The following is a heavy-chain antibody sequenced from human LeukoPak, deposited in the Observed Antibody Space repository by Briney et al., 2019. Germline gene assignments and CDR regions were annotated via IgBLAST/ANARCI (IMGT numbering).Heavy chain of an antibody. CDR2: ISGSGGST. Sequence: GGSLRLSCAASGFTFSSYAMSWVRQAPGKGLEWVSAISGSGGSTYYADSVKGRFTISRDNSNNTLYLQMNSLRVEDTAVYYCAKDRPVPRVVASGWYPDVFDVWGQGTEVTVSS. CDR3: AKDRPVPRVVASGWYPDVFDV. CDR1: GFTFSSYA. D-gene: IGHD6-19*01. V-gene: IGHV3-23*01. J-gene: IGHJ3*01.